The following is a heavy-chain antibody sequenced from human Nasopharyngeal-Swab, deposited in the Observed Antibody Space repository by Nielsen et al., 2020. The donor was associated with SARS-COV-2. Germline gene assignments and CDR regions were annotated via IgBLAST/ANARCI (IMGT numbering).Heavy chain of an antibody. D-gene: IGHD3-10*01. Sequence: SLKISCAASGFTFDDYTMHWVRQPPGEGLEWVSGINWNSGRKGYADSVKGRFTISRDNAKASLSLELNNLRVEDTAVYYCARVGASGNYYKGGIAYWGRGTLVTVSS. V-gene: IGHV3-9*01. J-gene: IGHJ4*02. CDR1: GFTFDDYT. CDR3: ARVGASGNYYKGGIAY. CDR2: INWNSGRK.